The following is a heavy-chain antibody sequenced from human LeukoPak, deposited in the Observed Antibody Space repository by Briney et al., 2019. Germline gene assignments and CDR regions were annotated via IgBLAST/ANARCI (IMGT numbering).Heavy chain of an antibody. CDR2: IKADGSEK. CDR3: ARIQKQWLVNNFDY. V-gene: IGHV3-7*01. CDR1: GFTFTDYL. Sequence: QPGGSLRLSCAASGFTFTDYLMTWVRQAPGKGLEWVADIKADGSEKYYVDSVKGRFTILRDNAKNSLYLQMNSLRAEDTAVYYCARIQKQWLVNNFDYWGQGTLVTVSS. D-gene: IGHD6-19*01. J-gene: IGHJ4*02.